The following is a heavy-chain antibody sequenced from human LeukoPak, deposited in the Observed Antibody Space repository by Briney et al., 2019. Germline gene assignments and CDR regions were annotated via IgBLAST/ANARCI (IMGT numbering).Heavy chain of an antibody. CDR2: IKQDGSEK. V-gene: IGHV3-7*01. Sequence: GGSLRLSCAASGFTFSSYSMSWARQAPGKGLEWVANIKQDGSEKYYVDSVKGRFTISRDNAKNSLYLQMNSLRAEDTAVYYCARDLMLTTVTTPHFDYWGQGTLVTVSS. D-gene: IGHD4-17*01. J-gene: IGHJ4*02. CDR3: ARDLMLTTVTTPHFDY. CDR1: GFTFSSYS.